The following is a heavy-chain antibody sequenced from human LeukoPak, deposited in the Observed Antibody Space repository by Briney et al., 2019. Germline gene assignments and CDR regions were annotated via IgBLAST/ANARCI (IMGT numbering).Heavy chain of an antibody. D-gene: IGHD6-13*01. CDR1: GYTFTGYY. Sequence: ASVKVSCKASGYTFTGYYMHWVRQAPGQGLEWMGWINPNSGGTNYAQKFQGRVTMTRDTSISTAYMELSRLRSDDTAVYYCASTIAAASNYYGMDVWGQGTTVTVSS. J-gene: IGHJ6*02. CDR2: INPNSGGT. CDR3: ASTIAAASNYYGMDV. V-gene: IGHV1-2*02.